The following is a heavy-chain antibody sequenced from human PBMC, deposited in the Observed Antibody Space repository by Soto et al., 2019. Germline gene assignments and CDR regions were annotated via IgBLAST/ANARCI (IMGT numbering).Heavy chain of an antibody. CDR1: GYSFTSYC. J-gene: IGHJ4*02. D-gene: IGHD6-19*01. CDR3: AIRGASQWLKF. Sequence: PGQPQKIPCMGSGYSFTSYCVGRVRQVPGKGLEWMGIIYTGDSDTRYSPSFQGQVTISADKSISTAYLQWSSLKASDTSIYYCAIRGASQWLKFWGQGTLVTVSS. CDR2: IYTGDSDT. V-gene: IGHV5-51*01.